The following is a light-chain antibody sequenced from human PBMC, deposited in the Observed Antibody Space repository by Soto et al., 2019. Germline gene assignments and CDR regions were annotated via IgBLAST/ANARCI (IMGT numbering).Light chain of an antibody. J-gene: IGLJ1*01. CDR3: AAWDDSLNADV. CDR1: SSNIGNNA. V-gene: IGLV1-36*01. Sequence: QSVLTQPPSVSEAPRQRVTISCSGSSSNIGNNAVNWYQQLPGQAPKIVIYYDDLLTSGVSDRFSGSKSGTSASLAISGLQSDDEAEYYCAAWDDSLNADVFGPGTKLTVL. CDR2: YDD.